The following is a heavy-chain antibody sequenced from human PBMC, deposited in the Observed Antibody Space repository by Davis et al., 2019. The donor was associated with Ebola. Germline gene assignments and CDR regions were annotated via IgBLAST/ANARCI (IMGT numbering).Heavy chain of an antibody. D-gene: IGHD4-17*01. CDR1: GYSFTRYW. V-gene: IGHV5-51*01. CDR2: NYPGDSDT. CDR3: ARQTTVTTDFDY. Sequence: GESLKISCKGSGYSFTRYWIGWVRQMPGKGLEWMGINYPGDSDTRYSPSFQGQVTISADRSISTAYLQWSSLKASDTAMYYCARQTTVTTDFDYWGQGTLVTVSS. J-gene: IGHJ4*02.